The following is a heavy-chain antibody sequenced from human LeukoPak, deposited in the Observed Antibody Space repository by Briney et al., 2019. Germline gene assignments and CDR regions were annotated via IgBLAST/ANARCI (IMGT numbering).Heavy chain of an antibody. V-gene: IGHV3-23*01. D-gene: IGHD1-26*01. Sequence: GGSLRLSCAASGFTFSSYAMYWVRQAPGMGLEWVSIISDSGGSTQYADSVKGRFTISRDNSQNTLYLQMNSLRAEDTAVYYCARGSGSFSGGFDYWGQGTLVTVSS. CDR2: ISDSGGST. J-gene: IGHJ4*02. CDR1: GFTFSSYA. CDR3: ARGSGSFSGGFDY.